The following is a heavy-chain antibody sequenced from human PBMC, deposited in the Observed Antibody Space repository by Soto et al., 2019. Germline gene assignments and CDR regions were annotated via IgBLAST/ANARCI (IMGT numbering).Heavy chain of an antibody. D-gene: IGHD4-17*01. J-gene: IGHJ4*02. CDR3: ARQVSYGDYRDDY. Sequence: SETLSLTCTVSGGSISRSSYYWGWIRQPPGKGLEWIGSIYYSGSTYYNPSLKSRVTISVDTSKNQFSLKLSSVTAADTAVYYCARQVSYGDYRDDYWGQGTLVTVSS. V-gene: IGHV4-39*01. CDR2: IYYSGST. CDR1: GGSISRSSYY.